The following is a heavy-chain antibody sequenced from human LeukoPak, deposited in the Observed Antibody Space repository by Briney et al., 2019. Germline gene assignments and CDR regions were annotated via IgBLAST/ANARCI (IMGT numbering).Heavy chain of an antibody. Sequence: GASVKVSCKASGYTFTSYGISWVRQAPGQGLGWMGWISAYNGNTNYAQKFQGRVTMTRDTSISTAYMQLSRLSSDDTAVYYCARVDDRGHYYDSSGPRKLFDYWGQGTLVTVSS. CDR3: ARVDDRGHYYDSSGPRKLFDY. CDR1: GYTFTSYG. J-gene: IGHJ4*02. D-gene: IGHD3-22*01. CDR2: ISAYNGNT. V-gene: IGHV1-18*01.